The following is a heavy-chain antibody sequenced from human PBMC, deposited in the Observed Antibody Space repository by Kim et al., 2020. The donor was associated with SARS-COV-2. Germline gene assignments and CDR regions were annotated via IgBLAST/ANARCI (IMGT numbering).Heavy chain of an antibody. CDR2: ITGDGSAT. CDR1: GFDFDDSL. Sequence: GGSLRLSCAASGFDFDDSLMHWVRQTPGRGLEWMSVITGDGSATYYADSVKGRFTISRDNSKKALYLEISPLTTEDSAFYYCAKEGKYFFDYWGQGTLVTVSS. CDR3: AKEGKYFFDY. V-gene: IGHV3-43*02. D-gene: IGHD3-10*01. J-gene: IGHJ4*02.